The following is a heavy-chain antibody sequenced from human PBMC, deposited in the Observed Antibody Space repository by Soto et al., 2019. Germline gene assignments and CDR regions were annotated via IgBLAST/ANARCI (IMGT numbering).Heavy chain of an antibody. CDR2: IIPIFGTA. CDR3: ARDPLYGTSPDYFDY. Sequence: SVKVSCKASGGTFSSYAISWVRQAPGQGLEWMGGIIPIFGTANYAQKFQGRVTITADESTSTAYMELSSLRSEDTAVYYCARDPLYGTSPDYFDYWGQGTLVTVSS. J-gene: IGHJ4*02. V-gene: IGHV1-69*13. D-gene: IGHD3-22*01. CDR1: GGTFSSYA.